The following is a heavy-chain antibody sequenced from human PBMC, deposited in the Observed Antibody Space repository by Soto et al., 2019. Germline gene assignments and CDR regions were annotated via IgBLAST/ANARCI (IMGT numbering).Heavy chain of an antibody. CDR3: VTEKGPPWWRASFDAFDI. CDR2: FDPEDGET. Sequence: ASVKVSCKLSGYTLSDLSMHWVRQAPGNGLEWMGSFDPEDGETVYAQKFQGRVTMTEDTSTDTAYMELSSLRSEDTAVYYCVTEKGPPWWRASFDAFDIWG. V-gene: IGHV1-24*01. J-gene: IGHJ3*02. CDR1: GYTLSDLS. D-gene: IGHD2-15*01.